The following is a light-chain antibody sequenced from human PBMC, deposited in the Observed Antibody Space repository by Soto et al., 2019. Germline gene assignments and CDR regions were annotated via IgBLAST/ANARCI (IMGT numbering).Light chain of an antibody. CDR3: SSYTSSNTHV. CDR1: SSDVGGYNS. CDR2: EVS. V-gene: IGLV2-14*01. J-gene: IGLJ1*01. Sequence: QSVLTQPASVSGSPGQSITISCTGTSSDVGGYNSVSWYQQHPGKAPKLMIYEVSNRPSGVSDRFTGSKSGDTASLTISGLQAGDQADYYCSSYTSSNTHVLGTGTKV.